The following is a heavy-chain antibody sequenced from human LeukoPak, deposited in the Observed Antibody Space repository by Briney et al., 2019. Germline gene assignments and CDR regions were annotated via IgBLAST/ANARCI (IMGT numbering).Heavy chain of an antibody. CDR2: IYYSGST. Sequence: SETLSLTCTVSGGSISSYYWNWIRQPPGQGLEWIGYIYYSGSTNYNPSLESRVSISVDTSKNHFSLKLSSVTAADTAVYYCARNLGGSRYAFDYWGQGTLVTVFS. CDR1: GGSISSYY. CDR3: ARNLGGSRYAFDY. J-gene: IGHJ4*02. V-gene: IGHV4-59*01. D-gene: IGHD2-8*01.